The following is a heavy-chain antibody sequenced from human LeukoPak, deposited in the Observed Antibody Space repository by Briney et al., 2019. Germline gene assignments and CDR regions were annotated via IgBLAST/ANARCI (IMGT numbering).Heavy chain of an antibody. Sequence: SETLSLTCTVSGDTINNTDYYWDWLRQPPGKGLEWIGSVHYSGSIYYNPSLKSRVSMSVDTSKNQFSLRLSSVTAADTALYSCARRPVPSTQPFDYWGQGTLVTVSS. D-gene: IGHD6-19*01. CDR1: GDTINNTDYY. J-gene: IGHJ4*02. V-gene: IGHV4-39*01. CDR2: VHYSGSI. CDR3: ARRPVPSTQPFDY.